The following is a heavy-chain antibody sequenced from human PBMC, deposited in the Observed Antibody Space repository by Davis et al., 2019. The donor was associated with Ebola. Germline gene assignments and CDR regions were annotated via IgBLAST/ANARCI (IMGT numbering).Heavy chain of an antibody. CDR3: ARSPYYYYYAMDV. J-gene: IGHJ6*04. CDR2: ISSTSRYI. V-gene: IGHV3-21*04. CDR1: GFTFSSYS. Sequence: GESLKISCAASGFTFSSYSMNWVRQAPGKGLEWVSSISSTSRYIKYADSVKGRFTISRDNSKNTVHLQMSSLRTEDTAVYFCARSPYYYYYAMDVWGKGTTVSVSS.